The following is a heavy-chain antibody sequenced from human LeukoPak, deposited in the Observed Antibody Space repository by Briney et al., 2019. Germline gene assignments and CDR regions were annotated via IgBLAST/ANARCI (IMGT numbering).Heavy chain of an antibody. J-gene: IGHJ3*02. D-gene: IGHD2-2*02. CDR2: ISSSSSYT. V-gene: IGHV3-11*06. Sequence: GGSLRLSCAASGFIFSDYYMSWTRQAPGKGLEWVSYISSSSSYTNYADSVKGRFTISRDNAKNSLYLQMNSLRAEDTAVYYCARGYKTGGGRVDAFDIWGQGTMVTVSS. CDR3: ARGYKTGGGRVDAFDI. CDR1: GFIFSDYY.